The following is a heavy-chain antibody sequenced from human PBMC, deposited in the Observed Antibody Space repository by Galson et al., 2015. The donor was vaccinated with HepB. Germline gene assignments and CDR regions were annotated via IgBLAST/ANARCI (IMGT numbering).Heavy chain of an antibody. CDR2: ISSSGSTI. CDR3: ARDFQWELLTPGAFDI. D-gene: IGHD1-26*01. CDR1: GFTFSSYE. Sequence: SLRHSCAASGFTFSSYEMNWVRQAPGKGLEWVSYISSSGSTIYYADSVKGRFTISRDNAKNSLYLQMNSLRAEDTAVYYCARDFQWELLTPGAFDIWGQGTMVTVSS. J-gene: IGHJ3*02. V-gene: IGHV3-48*03.